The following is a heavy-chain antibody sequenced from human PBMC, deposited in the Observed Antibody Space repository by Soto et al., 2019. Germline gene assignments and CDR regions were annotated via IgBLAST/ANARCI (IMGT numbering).Heavy chain of an antibody. CDR3: ARVGSEAAAGIHYYYYYGMDV. V-gene: IGHV3-30-3*01. Sequence: GGSLRLSCAASGFTFSSYAMHWVRQAPGKGLEWVAVISYDGSNKYYADSVKGRFTISRDNSKNTLYLQMNSLRAEDTAVYYCARVGSEAAAGIHYYYYYGMDVWGQGTTVTVSS. J-gene: IGHJ6*02. CDR1: GFTFSSYA. D-gene: IGHD6-13*01. CDR2: ISYDGSNK.